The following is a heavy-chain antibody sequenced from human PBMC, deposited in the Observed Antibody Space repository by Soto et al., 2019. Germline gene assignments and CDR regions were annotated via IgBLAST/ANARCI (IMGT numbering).Heavy chain of an antibody. Sequence: SETLSLTCTVSGGSISSYYWSWIRQPPGKGLEWIGYIYYSGSTNYNPSLKSRVTISVDTSKNQFSLKLSSVTAADTAVYYCARARRGYGNYYYYYMDVWGKGTTVTVSS. CDR3: ARARRGYGNYYYYYMDV. CDR2: IYYSGST. V-gene: IGHV4-59*01. D-gene: IGHD2-15*01. CDR1: GGSISSYY. J-gene: IGHJ6*03.